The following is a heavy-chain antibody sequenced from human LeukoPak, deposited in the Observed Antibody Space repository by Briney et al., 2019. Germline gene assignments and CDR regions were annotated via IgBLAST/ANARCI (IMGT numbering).Heavy chain of an antibody. Sequence: GGSLRLSCVGSGFIFRSYAMTWVRQAPGKGLDWVSRINSDENDIYYADFVKGRFTISRDNAKNTLYLQMNSLRAEDTAVYYCARILGYCSSTSCYIPWGQGTLVTVSS. D-gene: IGHD2-2*01. CDR3: ARILGYCSSTSCYIP. V-gene: IGHV3-74*01. CDR1: GFIFRSYA. CDR2: INSDENDI. J-gene: IGHJ5*02.